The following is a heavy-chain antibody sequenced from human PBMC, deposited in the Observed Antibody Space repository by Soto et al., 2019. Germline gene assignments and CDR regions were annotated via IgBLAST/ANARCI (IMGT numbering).Heavy chain of an antibody. CDR1: GYTFTSYA. CDR3: ARDPPASDDCLTTSCGKFDY. Sequence: GASVKVSCKASGYTFTSYAMHWVRQAPGQRLEWMGWINAGNGNTKYSQKFQGRVTMTRDTSTSTVYMELSSLRSEDTAVYYCARDPPASDDCLTTSCGKFDYWGQGTLVTVSS. CDR2: INAGNGNT. J-gene: IGHJ4*02. D-gene: IGHD2-2*01. V-gene: IGHV1-3*01.